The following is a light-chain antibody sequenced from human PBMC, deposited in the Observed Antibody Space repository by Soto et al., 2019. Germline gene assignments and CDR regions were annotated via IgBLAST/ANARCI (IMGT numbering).Light chain of an antibody. CDR1: QSTSIW. CDR3: QHYNDYYWT. J-gene: IGKJ1*01. CDR2: GTC. Sequence: DIHMTQSPSTLSASVGNRVPIACRASQSTSIWLAWYQQKPGRAPNLLIYGTCSLESGVPSRFSGSGSGTEVTLAISSLQPDDCATYYVQHYNDYYWTFGQGTEVEIK. V-gene: IGKV1-5*03.